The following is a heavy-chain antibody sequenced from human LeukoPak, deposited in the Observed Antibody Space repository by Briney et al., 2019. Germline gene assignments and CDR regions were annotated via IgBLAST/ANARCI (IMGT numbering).Heavy chain of an antibody. Sequence: GGSLRLSCAASGFTFSSYAMSWVRQAPGKGLEWVSAISGSGGSTYYADSVKGRFTISRDDSKNTLYLQMNSLRAEDTAVYYCAKDLQGIAVAGPGEDYWGQGTLVTVSS. D-gene: IGHD6-19*01. V-gene: IGHV3-23*01. CDR1: GFTFSSYA. CDR2: ISGSGGST. CDR3: AKDLQGIAVAGPGEDY. J-gene: IGHJ4*02.